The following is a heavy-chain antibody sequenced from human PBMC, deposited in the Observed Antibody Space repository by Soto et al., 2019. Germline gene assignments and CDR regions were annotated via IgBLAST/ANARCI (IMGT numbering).Heavy chain of an antibody. CDR3: ASLIDSFDI. CDR2: IWYDSSNI. CDR1: GFTFSTYV. Sequence: SGGSLRLSCAASGFTFSTYVMHWVRQAPGKGLEWVAAIWYDSSNIYCADSVKGRFTISRDNSKSTLYLQINSLRAEDTAVYYCASLIDSFDIWGQGTMVTVSS. V-gene: IGHV3-33*01. J-gene: IGHJ3*02.